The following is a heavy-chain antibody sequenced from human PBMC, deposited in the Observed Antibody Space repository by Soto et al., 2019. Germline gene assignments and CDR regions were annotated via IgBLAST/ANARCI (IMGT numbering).Heavy chain of an antibody. D-gene: IGHD2-15*01. CDR1: GYTFTGYY. CDR2: INPNSGGT. Sequence: GASVKVSCKASGYTFTGYYMHWVRQAPGQGLEWMGWINPNSGGTNYAQKFQGWVTMTRDTSISTAYMELSRLRSDDTAVYYCARVGVVAATLQAFDIWGQGTMVTVSS. J-gene: IGHJ3*02. V-gene: IGHV1-2*04. CDR3: ARVGVVAATLQAFDI.